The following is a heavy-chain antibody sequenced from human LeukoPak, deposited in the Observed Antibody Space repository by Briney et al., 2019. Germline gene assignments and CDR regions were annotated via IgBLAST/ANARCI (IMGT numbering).Heavy chain of an antibody. V-gene: IGHV1-69*13. J-gene: IGHJ4*02. CDR3: AEALYCSSTSCPPNFGY. Sequence: ASVKVSCKASGGTFSSYAISWVRQAPGQGLEWMGGIIPIFGTANYAQKFQGRVTITADESTSTAYMELSSLRSEDTAVYYCAEALYCSSTSCPPNFGYWGQGTLVTVPS. CDR1: GGTFSSYA. D-gene: IGHD2-2*01. CDR2: IIPIFGTA.